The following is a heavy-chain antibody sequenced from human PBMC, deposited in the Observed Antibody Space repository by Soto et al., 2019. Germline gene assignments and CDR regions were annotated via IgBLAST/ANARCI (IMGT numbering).Heavy chain of an antibody. CDR1: GFTFSGYA. Sequence: GGSLRLSCAASGFTFSGYAMSWVRQAPGKGLEWVSGISGSGGSTYSADPVKGRFTISRDNSKNTLYLQMNSLRAEDTAVYYCARVMSDSSSWFVYYYYGMDVWGQGTTVTVSS. D-gene: IGHD6-13*01. J-gene: IGHJ6*02. CDR2: ISGSGGST. CDR3: ARVMSDSSSWFVYYYYGMDV. V-gene: IGHV3-23*01.